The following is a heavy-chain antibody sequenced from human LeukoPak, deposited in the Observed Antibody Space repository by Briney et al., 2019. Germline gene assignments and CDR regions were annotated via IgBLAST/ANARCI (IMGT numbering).Heavy chain of an antibody. Sequence: ASVKVSCKASGYTSSSYGFSWVRQAPGQGPEWMGWISGYNGNTNYAQKFQGRVTMTTDTSTSTAYMELRSLRSDDTAVYYCARDKDEYDYTKLVSYWGQGTLVTVSS. J-gene: IGHJ4*02. D-gene: IGHD5-12*01. CDR2: ISGYNGNT. V-gene: IGHV1-18*01. CDR1: GYTSSSYG. CDR3: ARDKDEYDYTKLVSY.